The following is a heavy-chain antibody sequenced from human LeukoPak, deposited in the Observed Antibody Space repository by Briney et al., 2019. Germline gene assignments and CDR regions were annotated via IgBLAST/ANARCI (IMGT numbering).Heavy chain of an antibody. D-gene: IGHD4-17*01. Sequence: ASVKLSCKTSGYTFTNYAITWLRQAPGHGLEWMGWVTPHNGNTNYAQKFLDRVTMTTNTSTTTVYMQLRSLTSDDAAMYYCARDRGGYGDYSYWGQGTLVTVSS. CDR2: VTPHNGNT. CDR3: ARDRGGYGDYSY. J-gene: IGHJ4*02. CDR1: GYTFTNYA. V-gene: IGHV1-18*04.